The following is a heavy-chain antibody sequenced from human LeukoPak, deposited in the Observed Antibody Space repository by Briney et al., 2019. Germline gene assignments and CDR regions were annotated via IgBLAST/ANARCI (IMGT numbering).Heavy chain of an antibody. CDR2: MDPNSGNT. D-gene: IGHD5-18*01. Sequence: ASVKVSCKASGYTFTSYDINWVRQATGQGLEWMGWMDPNSGNTGYAQKFQGRVTMTRNTSISTAYMELSSLRSEDTAVYYCARVYSYGSLDAFDIWGQGTMVTVPS. CDR1: GYTFTSYD. J-gene: IGHJ3*02. V-gene: IGHV1-8*01. CDR3: ARVYSYGSLDAFDI.